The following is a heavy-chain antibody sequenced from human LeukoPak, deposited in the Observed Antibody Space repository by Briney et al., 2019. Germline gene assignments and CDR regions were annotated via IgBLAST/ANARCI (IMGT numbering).Heavy chain of an antibody. Sequence: RGSLRLSCAASGVTVNSNYINWVRQAPGKGLEWVSVIYSSGGTNYADSVKGRFTISRDDSKNTVFLQMNSLRVEDTAFYYCARGNFWSGYYLDYWGQGTLVTVSS. CDR2: IYSSGGT. J-gene: IGHJ4*02. D-gene: IGHD3-3*01. V-gene: IGHV3-53*01. CDR3: ARGNFWSGYYLDY. CDR1: GVTVNSNY.